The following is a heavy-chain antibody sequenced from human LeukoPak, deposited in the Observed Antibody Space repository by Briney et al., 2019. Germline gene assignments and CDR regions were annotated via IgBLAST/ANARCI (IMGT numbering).Heavy chain of an antibody. CDR3: ARSYSYGFFDAFDI. D-gene: IGHD5-18*01. CDR2: ISYDGSNK. V-gene: IGHV3-30*04. CDR1: GFTFSSYA. J-gene: IGHJ3*02. Sequence: GGSLRLSCAASGFTFSSYAMHWVRQAPGKGLEWVAVISYDGSNKYYADSVKGRFTISRDNSKNTLYLQMNSLRAEDTAVYYCARSYSYGFFDAFDIWGQGTMVTVSS.